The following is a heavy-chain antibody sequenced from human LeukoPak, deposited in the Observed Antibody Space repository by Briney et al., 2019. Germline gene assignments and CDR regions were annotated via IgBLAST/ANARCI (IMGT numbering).Heavy chain of an antibody. Sequence: GGSLRLSCAASGLTFNAHWMHWVRQTPEKGLVWLSRINTDGSTTNYADAVKGRFTISRDNAKDTLYLQMNSLRVEDTAVYYCARDLNWNQADYWGQGSLVTVSS. D-gene: IGHD1-20*01. J-gene: IGHJ4*02. CDR2: INTDGSTT. V-gene: IGHV3-74*01. CDR3: ARDLNWNQADY. CDR1: GLTFNAHW.